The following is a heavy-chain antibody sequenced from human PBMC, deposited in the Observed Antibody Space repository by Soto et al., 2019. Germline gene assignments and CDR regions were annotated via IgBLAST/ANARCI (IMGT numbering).Heavy chain of an antibody. D-gene: IGHD3-22*01. J-gene: IGHJ4*02. CDR1: GYTFTGYY. V-gene: IGHV1-2*04. Sequence: VKVSCKASGYTFTGYYMHWVRQAPGQGLEWMGWINPNSGGTNYAQKFQGWVTMTRDTSISTAYMELCRLRSDDTAVYYCARDAIYYDSSGSLDYWGQGTLVTVSS. CDR3: ARDAIYYDSSGSLDY. CDR2: INPNSGGT.